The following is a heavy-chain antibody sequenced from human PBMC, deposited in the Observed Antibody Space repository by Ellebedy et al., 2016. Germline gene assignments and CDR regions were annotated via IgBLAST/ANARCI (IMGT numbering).Heavy chain of an antibody. D-gene: IGHD3-16*01. V-gene: IGHV1-18*01. Sequence: ASVQVSCXASGYTFTNYGVSWVRQAPGQGLEWMGSISTYNGITNYAQNLQGRVTMTTDTSTSTAYMELRSLRSDDTAVYYCARDFAYESLDYWGQGTLVTVSP. J-gene: IGHJ4*02. CDR2: ISTYNGIT. CDR3: ARDFAYESLDY. CDR1: GYTFTNYG.